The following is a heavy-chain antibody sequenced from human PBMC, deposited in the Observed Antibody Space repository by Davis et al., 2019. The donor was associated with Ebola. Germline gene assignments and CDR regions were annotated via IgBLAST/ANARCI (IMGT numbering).Heavy chain of an antibody. V-gene: IGHV1-69*04. CDR2: IIPILGIA. CDR3: ARDGITISTSLYYYYGMDV. D-gene: IGHD3-9*01. CDR1: GYTFTHYA. J-gene: IGHJ6*04. Sequence: SVKVSCKASGYTFTHYAIHWVRQAPGQGLEWMGRIIPILGIANYAQKFQGRVTITADKSTSTAYMELSSLRSEDTAVYYCARDGITISTSLYYYYGMDVWGKGTTVTVSS.